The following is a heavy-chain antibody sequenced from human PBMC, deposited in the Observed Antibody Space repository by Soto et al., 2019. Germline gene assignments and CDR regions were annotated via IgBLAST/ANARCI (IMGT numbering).Heavy chain of an antibody. CDR1: GFTFSSYG. CDR3: ARDSGSGWPNNWFDP. Sequence: QVQLVESGGGVVQPGRSLRLSCAASGFTFSSYGMHWVRQAPGKGLEWVAVIWYDGSNKYYADSVKGRFTISRDKSKNTLYLEMNSLRAEDTAVYYCARDSGSGWPNNWFDPWGQGTLVTVSS. V-gene: IGHV3-33*01. J-gene: IGHJ5*02. CDR2: IWYDGSNK. D-gene: IGHD6-19*01.